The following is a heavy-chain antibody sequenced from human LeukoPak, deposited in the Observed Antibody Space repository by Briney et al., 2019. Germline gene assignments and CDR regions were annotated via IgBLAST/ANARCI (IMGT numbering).Heavy chain of an antibody. CDR1: GFTFSSYA. CDR2: ISGSGGST. Sequence: GGSLRLSCAASGFTFSSYAMSWVRQAPGKGLEWVSAISGSGGSTYYADSVKGRFTISRDNSKNTLYLQMNSLRAEDTAVYYYAKDRDSGSYYFGYWGQGTLVTVSS. D-gene: IGHD1-26*01. V-gene: IGHV3-23*01. J-gene: IGHJ4*02. CDR3: AKDRDSGSYYFGY.